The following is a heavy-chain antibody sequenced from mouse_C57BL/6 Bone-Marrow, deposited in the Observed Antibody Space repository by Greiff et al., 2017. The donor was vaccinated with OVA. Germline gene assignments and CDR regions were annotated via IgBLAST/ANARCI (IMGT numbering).Heavy chain of an antibody. CDR1: GFTFTGYY. D-gene: IGHD2-5*01. Sequence: EVQRVESGGGLVQPGGSLSLSCAASGFTFTGYYMSWVRQPPGKALEWLGFIRNKANGYTTEYSASVKGRFTISRDNSQSILYLQMNALRAEDSATYYCARYRSNPYYFDYWGQGTTLTVSS. CDR3: ARYRSNPYYFDY. CDR2: IRNKANGYTT. J-gene: IGHJ2*01. V-gene: IGHV7-3*01.